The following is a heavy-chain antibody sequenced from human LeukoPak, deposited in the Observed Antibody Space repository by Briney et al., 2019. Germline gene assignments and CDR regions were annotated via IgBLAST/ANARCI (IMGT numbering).Heavy chain of an antibody. V-gene: IGHV3-9*01. CDR2: ISWNSGSI. CDR1: GFTFDDYA. D-gene: IGHD4-17*01. J-gene: IGHJ4*02. CDR3: AKGFYGLSPNYFDY. Sequence: PGRSLRLSCAASGFTFDDYAMHWVRQAPGKGLEWVSGISWNSGSIGYADSVKGRFTISRDNAKNSLYLQMNSLRAEDTALYYCAKGFYGLSPNYFDYWGQGTLVTVSS.